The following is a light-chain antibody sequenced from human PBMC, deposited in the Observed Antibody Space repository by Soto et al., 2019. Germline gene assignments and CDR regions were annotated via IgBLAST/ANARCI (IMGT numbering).Light chain of an antibody. CDR3: NSYAGDIIRFV. Sequence: QSVLTQPASVSGSPGQSVTISCTGTSSDVGAYKYVSRYQQHPGKAPKLMIYEVSNRPSGVSNRFSGSKSGNTASLTISGLQADDEADYYCNSYAGDIIRFVFGTGTKVTVL. J-gene: IGLJ1*01. CDR1: SSDVGAYKY. CDR2: EVS. V-gene: IGLV2-14*01.